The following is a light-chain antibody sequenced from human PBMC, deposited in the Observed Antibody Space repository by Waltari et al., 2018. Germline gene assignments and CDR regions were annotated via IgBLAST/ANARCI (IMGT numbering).Light chain of an antibody. Sequence: DIQMTQSPSTLSASVGDRVTITCRASQSISRWLAWYQKKPGKAPNLLIYQSSSLQTGVPSRFSGSGSGTEFILTSTSLQPDDFATYYCQQYNSSPTFGQGTRLEIK. V-gene: IGKV1-5*03. CDR1: QSISRW. CDR3: QQYNSSPT. CDR2: QSS. J-gene: IGKJ5*01.